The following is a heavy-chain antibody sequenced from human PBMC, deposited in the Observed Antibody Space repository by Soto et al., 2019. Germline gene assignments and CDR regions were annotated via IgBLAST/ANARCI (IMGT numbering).Heavy chain of an antibody. CDR3: ARYMSGYYYSAPAGNCDL. D-gene: IGHD3-22*01. CDR2: IYYSGST. Sequence: QVQLQESGPGLVKPSQTLSLTCTVSGGSISSGDYYWSWIRQPPGKGLEWIGYIYYSGSTYYNPSLKSRCTISGDTSKTQFSLKLSSVTAADTAVYYCARYMSGYYYSAPAGNCDLWGRGTLVTVSS. V-gene: IGHV4-30-4*08. CDR1: GGSISSGDYY. J-gene: IGHJ2*01.